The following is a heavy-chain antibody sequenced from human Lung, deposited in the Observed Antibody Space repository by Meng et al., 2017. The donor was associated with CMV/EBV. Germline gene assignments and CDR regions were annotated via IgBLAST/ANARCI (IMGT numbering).Heavy chain of an antibody. V-gene: IGHV5-51*01. CDR1: GYSFGDYW. D-gene: IGHD2-2*01. CDR3: VRHRGYEM. Sequence: GESXKISCRNLGYSFGDYWIGWVRQMPGKGLEWVGIIRPYGSSTQYSPSVKGQVTMSVDTSENTAYLQWANVRASDTATYFCVRHRGYEMWGQGTLVTVSS. CDR2: IRPYGSST. J-gene: IGHJ4*03.